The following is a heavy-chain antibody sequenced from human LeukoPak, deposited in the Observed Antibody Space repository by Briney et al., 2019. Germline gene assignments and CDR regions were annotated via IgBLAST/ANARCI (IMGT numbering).Heavy chain of an antibody. Sequence: GGSLRLSCAASGFTFSSYWMSWVRQAPGKGLEWVANTKQDGSEKYYVDSVKGRFTISRDNAKNSLYLQMNSLRAEDTAVYYCARLYWDPGYSGYDLDFYFDYWGQGTLVTVSS. CDR3: ARLYWDPGYSGYDLDFYFDY. J-gene: IGHJ4*02. CDR1: GFTFSSYW. CDR2: TKQDGSEK. V-gene: IGHV3-7*05. D-gene: IGHD5-12*01.